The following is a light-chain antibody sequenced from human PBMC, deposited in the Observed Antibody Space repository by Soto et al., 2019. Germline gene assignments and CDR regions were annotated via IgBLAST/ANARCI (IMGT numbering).Light chain of an antibody. CDR3: QRSYRSIS. CDR1: QSISAY. V-gene: IGKV1-39*01. J-gene: IGKJ5*01. CDR2: AAT. Sequence: DIQMTQSPSSLFASVGDRVTITCRASQSISAYLNWYQQRPGKAPSLLIYAATRLHSGVPSRFSGSGSGTDFTLTISSLQPEDFATYYCQRSYRSISFGQCTRLEMK.